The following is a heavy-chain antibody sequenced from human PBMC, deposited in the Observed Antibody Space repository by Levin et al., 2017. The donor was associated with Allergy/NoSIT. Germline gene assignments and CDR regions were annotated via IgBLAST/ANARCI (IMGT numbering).Heavy chain of an antibody. V-gene: IGHV4-38-2*01. J-gene: IGHJ5*02. D-gene: IGHD2-2*01. CDR2: IYHSGST. CDR1: GSSISSGYY. Sequence: SETLSLTCAVSGSSISSGYYWGWIRQPPGKGLEWIGSIYHSGSTYYNPSLKSRVTISVDTSKNQFSLKLSSVTAADTAVYYCARHIVVDNWFDPWGQGTLVTVSS. CDR3: ARHIVVDNWFDP.